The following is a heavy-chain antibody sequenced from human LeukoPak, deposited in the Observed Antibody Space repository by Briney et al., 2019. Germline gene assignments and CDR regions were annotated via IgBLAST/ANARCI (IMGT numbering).Heavy chain of an antibody. CDR3: AKQKRSTVYDAFDI. CDR2: IYYSGST. J-gene: IGHJ3*02. V-gene: IGHV4-39*07. CDR1: GGSISNDNYY. D-gene: IGHD1-14*01. Sequence: SETLSLTCTVSGGSISNDNYYWGWIRQPPGKGLEWIGSIYYSGSTYYNPSLKSRVTISVDTSKNQFSLKLSSVTAADTAVYYCAKQKRSTVYDAFDIWGQGTMVTVSS.